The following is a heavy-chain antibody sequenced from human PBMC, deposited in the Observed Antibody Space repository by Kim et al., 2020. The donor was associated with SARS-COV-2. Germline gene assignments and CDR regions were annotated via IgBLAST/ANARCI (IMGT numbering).Heavy chain of an antibody. CDR3: ARERDESEGGYNWNLDYGMDV. CDR2: INPSGGST. D-gene: IGHD1-20*01. CDR1: GYTFTSYY. Sequence: ASVKVSCKASGYTFTSYYMHWVRQAPGQGLEWMGIINPSGGSTSYAQKFQGRVTMTRDTSTSTVYMELSSLRSEDTAVYYCARERDESEGGYNWNLDYGMDVWGQGTTVTVSS. J-gene: IGHJ6*02. V-gene: IGHV1-46*01.